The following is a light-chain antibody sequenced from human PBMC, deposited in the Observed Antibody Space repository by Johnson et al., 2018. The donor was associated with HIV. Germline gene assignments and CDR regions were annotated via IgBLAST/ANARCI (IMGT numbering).Light chain of an antibody. CDR2: ENN. J-gene: IGLJ1*01. Sequence: QSALTQPPSVSAAPGQKVTFSCSGSSSNIGENFVSWYQHLPGTAPKLLIYENNKRPTGIPDRFSGSKSGTSATMGITGLQTGDEADYYCGTWDTSLSACCVFGAGTKVTVL. CDR1: SSNIGENF. V-gene: IGLV1-51*02. CDR3: GTWDTSLSACCV.